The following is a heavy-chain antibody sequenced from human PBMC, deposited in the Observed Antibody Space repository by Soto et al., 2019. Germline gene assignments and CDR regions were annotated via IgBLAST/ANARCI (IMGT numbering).Heavy chain of an antibody. CDR1: GFTFSSYG. Sequence: QLQLVESGGAVVQPGKSLRLSCAASGFTFSSYGMYWVRHAPGKGLEWVAAISYDGSNNYHADSVKGRFTISSDNSKKTLYLQLNSPRTEDTAVYYCAKDIVKYTYGACDYWGQGVLVTVSS. V-gene: IGHV3-30*18. D-gene: IGHD5-18*01. CDR2: ISYDGSNN. CDR3: AKDIVKYTYGACDY. J-gene: IGHJ4*02.